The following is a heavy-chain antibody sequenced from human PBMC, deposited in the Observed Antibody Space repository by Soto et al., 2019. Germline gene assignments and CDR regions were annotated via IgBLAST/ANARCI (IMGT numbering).Heavy chain of an antibody. D-gene: IGHD4-17*01. CDR3: TRADLTVTLSVFDP. V-gene: IGHV3-30-3*01. Sequence: HPGGSLRLSCAASGFIFSRYFMHWVRQAPGKGLEWVALISDDGSTKYYADSVTGRFTISRDNSKNTLYLQMNSLSADDTAVYYCTRADLTVTLSVFDPWGQGTLVTVSS. CDR2: ISDDGSTK. J-gene: IGHJ5*02. CDR1: GFIFSRYF.